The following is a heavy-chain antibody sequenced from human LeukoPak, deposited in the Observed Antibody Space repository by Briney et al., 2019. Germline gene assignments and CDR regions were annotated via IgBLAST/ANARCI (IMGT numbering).Heavy chain of an antibody. CDR2: ISYDGSNN. J-gene: IGHJ4*02. CDR1: GFTFSSYG. D-gene: IGHD2-2*01. CDR3: AKGYCRSTSCRFDY. Sequence: GGSLRLSCAASGFTFSSYGMHWVRQAPGKGLEWGAVISYDGSNNYYADSVKGRFTISRDNSKNTLYLQMNSLRAEDTAVYYCAKGYCRSTSCRFDYWGQGTLVTVSS. V-gene: IGHV3-30*18.